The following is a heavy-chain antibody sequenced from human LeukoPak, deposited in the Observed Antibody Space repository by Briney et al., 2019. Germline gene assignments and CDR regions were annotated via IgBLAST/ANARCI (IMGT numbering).Heavy chain of an antibody. CDR1: GFTFSSYA. D-gene: IGHD2-2*01. CDR3: AKDRWHQLLRDWFDP. Sequence: PGGSLRLSCAASGFTFSSYAMSWVRQAPGKGLEWVSAISGSGGSTYYADSVKGRFTISRDNSKNTLYLQMNSLRAEDTAVYYCAKDRWHQLLRDWFDPWGQGTLVTVSS. J-gene: IGHJ5*02. CDR2: ISGSGGST. V-gene: IGHV3-23*01.